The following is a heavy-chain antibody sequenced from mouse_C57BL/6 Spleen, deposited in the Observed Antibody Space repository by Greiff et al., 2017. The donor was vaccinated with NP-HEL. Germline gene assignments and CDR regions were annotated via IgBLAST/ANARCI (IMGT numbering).Heavy chain of an antibody. D-gene: IGHD2-1*01. CDR1: GFTFSDYG. CDR3: ARVGNPHAMDY. CDR2: ISSGSSTI. J-gene: IGHJ4*01. V-gene: IGHV5-17*01. Sequence: EVQLVESGGGLVKPGGSLTLSCAASGFTFSDYGMHWVRQAPEKGLEWVAYISSGSSTIYYVDTVKGRFTISRENAKNTLFLQMTSLRSEDTAMYYCARVGNPHAMDYWGQGTSVTVSS.